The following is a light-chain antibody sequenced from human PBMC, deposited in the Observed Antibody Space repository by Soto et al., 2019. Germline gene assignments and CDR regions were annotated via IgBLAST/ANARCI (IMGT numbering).Light chain of an antibody. V-gene: IGLV1-44*01. J-gene: IGLJ2*01. CDR1: SSNIETNT. CDR3: GGWDDSLSGPV. CDR2: SDD. Sequence: QSVLTQPPSASGTPGQTVTISCSGSSSNIETNTVTWYQQLPGTAPKLLIYSDDQRPSGVPDRFSGSKSGTSASLAISGLQSEDEADYYCGGWDDSLSGPVFGGGTKVTVL.